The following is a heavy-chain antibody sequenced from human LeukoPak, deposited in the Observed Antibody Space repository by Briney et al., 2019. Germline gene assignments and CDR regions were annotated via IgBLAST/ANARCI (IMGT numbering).Heavy chain of an antibody. V-gene: IGHV1-2*02. D-gene: IGHD3-3*01. CDR1: GYTFTGYY. CDR3: ARGGAYYDFWSGYYYFDY. Sequence: GASVKVSCKASGYTFTGYYMHWVRQAPGQGLEWMGWINPNSGGTNYAQKFQGRVTMTRDTSISTAYMELSRLRSDDTAVYYCARGGAYYDFWSGYYYFDYWGQGTLVTVPS. J-gene: IGHJ4*02. CDR2: INPNSGGT.